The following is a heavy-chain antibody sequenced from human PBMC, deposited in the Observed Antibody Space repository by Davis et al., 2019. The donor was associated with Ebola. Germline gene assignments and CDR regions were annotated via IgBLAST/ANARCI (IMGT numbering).Heavy chain of an antibody. CDR3: ARLIAVAGTYFDY. D-gene: IGHD6-19*01. V-gene: IGHV3-11*01. J-gene: IGHJ4*02. CDR2: ISSSGSTI. Sequence: PGGSLRLSCAASGFTFSDYYMSCIRQAPGKGLEWVSYISSSGSTIYYADSVKGRFTISRDNAKNSLYLQMNSLRAEDTAVYYCARLIAVAGTYFDYWGQGTLVTVSS. CDR1: GFTFSDYY.